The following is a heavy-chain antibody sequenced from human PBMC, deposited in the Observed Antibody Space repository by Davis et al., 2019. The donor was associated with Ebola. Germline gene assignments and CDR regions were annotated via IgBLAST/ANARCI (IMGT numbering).Heavy chain of an antibody. Sequence: SETLSLTCTVSGGSISSSSYYWGWIRQPPGKGLEWIGSIYYSGSTNYNPSLKSRVTISVDKSKNQFSLKLSSVTAADTAVYYCAREGYCSGGSCDIDYWGQGTLVTVSS. D-gene: IGHD2-15*01. V-gene: IGHV4-39*07. CDR2: IYYSGST. CDR3: AREGYCSGGSCDIDY. CDR1: GGSISSSSYY. J-gene: IGHJ4*02.